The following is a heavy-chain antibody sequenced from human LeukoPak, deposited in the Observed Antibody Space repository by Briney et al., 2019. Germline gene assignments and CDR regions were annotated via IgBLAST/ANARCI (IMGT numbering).Heavy chain of an antibody. V-gene: IGHV1-18*01. CDR3: ARDHDYVWGSYRYTKYFEY. Sequence: GASVKVSCKASGYTFTSYGISWVRQAPGQGLEWIGWISTYNGNTNYAQKLQGRVTMTTDTSTSTAYMELRSLRPDDTAVYYCARDHDYVWGSYRYTKYFEYWGQGTLVTVSS. CDR2: ISTYNGNT. CDR1: GYTFTSYG. D-gene: IGHD3-16*02. J-gene: IGHJ4*02.